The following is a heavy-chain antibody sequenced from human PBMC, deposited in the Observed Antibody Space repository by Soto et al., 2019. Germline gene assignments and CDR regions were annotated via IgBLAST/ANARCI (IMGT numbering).Heavy chain of an antibody. CDR3: ARESVGATNIYYYYYGMDV. V-gene: IGHV3-21*01. CDR1: GFTFSSYS. CDR2: ISSSSSYI. Sequence: GGSLRLSCAASGFTFSSYSMNWVRQAPGKGLEWVSSISSSSSYIYYADSVKGRFTISRDNAKNSLYLQMNGLRAEDTAVYYCARESVGATNIYYYYYGMDVWGQGTTVTVSS. D-gene: IGHD1-26*01. J-gene: IGHJ6*02.